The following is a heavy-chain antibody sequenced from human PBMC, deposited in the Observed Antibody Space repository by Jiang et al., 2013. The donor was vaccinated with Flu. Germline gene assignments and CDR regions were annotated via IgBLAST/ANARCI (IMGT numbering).Heavy chain of an antibody. CDR2: IYYMGTT. D-gene: IGHD6-19*01. CDR1: AGSFGSDVNY. CDR3: ATSGRSSYFES. J-gene: IGHJ4*01. V-gene: IGHV4-31*01. Sequence: SLSCSVSAGSFGSDVNYCTWIRQRPGKGLEWIASIYYMGTTYYNPSLKTLASISIDTSQSQFSLKLTSVTAADTAVYYCATSGRSSYFESWGHGTLVTVSS.